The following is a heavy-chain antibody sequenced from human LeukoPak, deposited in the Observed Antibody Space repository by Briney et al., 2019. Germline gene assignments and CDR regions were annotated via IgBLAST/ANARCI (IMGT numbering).Heavy chain of an antibody. CDR2: IYYSGST. J-gene: IGHJ5*01. D-gene: IGHD2-15*01. V-gene: IGHV4-59*08. Sequence: SETLSLTCTISGVSISSYYWSWIRQPPGKGLEWIGYIYYSGSTNYNPSLKSRVTISVDTSKNQFSLKLQSLTAANTAVYYCARATRSRSGGYNFDSWGQGTLVTVSS. CDR1: GVSISSYY. CDR3: ARATRSRSGGYNFDS.